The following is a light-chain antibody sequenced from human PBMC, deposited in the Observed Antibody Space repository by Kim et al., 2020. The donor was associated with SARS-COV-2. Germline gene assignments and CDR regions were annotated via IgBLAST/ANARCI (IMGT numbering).Light chain of an antibody. V-gene: IGKV1-39*01. Sequence: DIQMTQSPSSLSASVGDRVTITCRASQSISSYLNWYQQKPGKAPNLLIYAASSLQSGVPSRFSGSGFGTDFTLSISCLQPEDFATYYCQQSYSTPPYTFGQGTKLEI. CDR1: QSISSY. J-gene: IGKJ2*01. CDR2: AAS. CDR3: QQSYSTPPYT.